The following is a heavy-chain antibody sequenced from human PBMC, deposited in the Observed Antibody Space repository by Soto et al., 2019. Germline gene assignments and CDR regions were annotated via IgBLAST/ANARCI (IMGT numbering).Heavy chain of an antibody. V-gene: IGHV3-30*18. CDR2: VSYDGSLK. Sequence: GGSLRLSCAASGFSFSSYGMQWVRQAPVKGLEWVAVVSYDGSLKYYADSVKGRFTVSRDNSQNTVYLQMNSLRAEDTAVYYCAKEYYDYNSGWFFDSWSHGTQVTVSA. J-gene: IGHJ5*01. CDR1: GFSFSSYG. D-gene: IGHD6-19*01. CDR3: AKEYYDYNSGWFFDS.